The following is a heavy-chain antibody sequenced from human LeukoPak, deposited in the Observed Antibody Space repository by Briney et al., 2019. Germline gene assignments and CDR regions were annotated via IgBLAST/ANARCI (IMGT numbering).Heavy chain of an antibody. CDR3: ARVMYPIYYDFLGGPNWFGP. CDR1: GGSISSGSYY. V-gene: IGHV4-61*02. Sequence: PSETLSLTCTVPGGSISSGSYYWSWIRQPAGKGLEWIGRIYTSGSTNYNPSLKSRATISVDTSKNQFSLKLSSVTAADTAVYYCARVMYPIYYDFLGGPNWFGPLGQGTLVTVSS. D-gene: IGHD3-3*01. J-gene: IGHJ5*02. CDR2: IYTSGST.